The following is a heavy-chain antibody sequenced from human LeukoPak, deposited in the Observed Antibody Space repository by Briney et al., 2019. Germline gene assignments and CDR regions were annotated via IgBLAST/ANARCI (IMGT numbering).Heavy chain of an antibody. J-gene: IGHJ4*02. CDR3: ARDVLLWFGEPRAPSYFDY. CDR1: GFTFSSHG. D-gene: IGHD3-10*01. V-gene: IGHV3-23*01. Sequence: GGSLRLSCAASGFTFSSHGMHWVRQAPGKGLEWVSAISGSGGSTYYADSVKGRFTISRDNSKNTLYLQMNSLRAEDTAVYYCARDVLLWFGEPRAPSYFDYWGQGTLVTVSS. CDR2: ISGSGGST.